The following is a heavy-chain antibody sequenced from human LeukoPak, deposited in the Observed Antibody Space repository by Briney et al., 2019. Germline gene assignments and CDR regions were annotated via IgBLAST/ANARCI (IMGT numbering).Heavy chain of an antibody. Sequence: SETLSLTCAVSGYSISSGYSWGWIRQPPGKGLEWIGSIYHSGSTYYNPSLKSRVTISVDTSKNQFSLKLSSVTAADTAVYYCARLRSLSVGAGKIDYWGQGTLVTVSS. CDR3: ARLRSLSVGAGKIDY. J-gene: IGHJ4*02. V-gene: IGHV4-38-2*01. CDR1: GYSISSGYS. D-gene: IGHD1-26*01. CDR2: IYHSGST.